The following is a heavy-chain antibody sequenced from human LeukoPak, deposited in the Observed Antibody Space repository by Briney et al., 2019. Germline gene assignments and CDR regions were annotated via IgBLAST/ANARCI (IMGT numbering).Heavy chain of an antibody. V-gene: IGHV3-33*08. CDR2: IWYDGSNK. J-gene: IGHJ3*02. CDR3: ARDQYDWDAFDI. Sequence: GGSLRLSCAASGFTFSSYGMHRVRQAPGKGLEREAVIWYDGSNKYYADSVKGRFTISRDNSKHTLYLQMNSLRAEDTAVYYCARDQYDWDAFDIWGQGTRVTVSS. CDR1: GFTFSSYG. D-gene: IGHD3-9*01.